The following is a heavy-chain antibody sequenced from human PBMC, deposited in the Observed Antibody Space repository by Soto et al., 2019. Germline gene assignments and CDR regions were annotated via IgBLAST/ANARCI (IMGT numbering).Heavy chain of an antibody. Sequence: SETLSLTCAVYGGSFSGYSWTWIRQPPGKGLEWIGYIYYSGSTNYNPSLKSRVTISVDTSKNQFSLKLSSVTAADTAVYYCAREVVYYFDYWGQGTLVTVSS. CDR2: IYYSGST. V-gene: IGHV4-59*01. D-gene: IGHD2-15*01. CDR1: GGSFSGYS. CDR3: AREVVYYFDY. J-gene: IGHJ4*02.